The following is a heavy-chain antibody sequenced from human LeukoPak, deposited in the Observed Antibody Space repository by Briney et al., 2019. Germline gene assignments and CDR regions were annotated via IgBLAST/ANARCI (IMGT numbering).Heavy chain of an antibody. CDR3: AKLMGPDPTDVDIFDY. Sequence: PGGSLRLSCVTSGFTFSSYAMTWVRQAPGKGPEWVATISGRGSSTYYADSVKGRFTISRDNSKNTLFLQMNSLRAEDTAIYFCAKLMGPDPTDVDIFDYWGQGTLVTVSS. D-gene: IGHD3-9*01. CDR2: ISGRGSST. V-gene: IGHV3-23*01. J-gene: IGHJ4*02. CDR1: GFTFSSYA.